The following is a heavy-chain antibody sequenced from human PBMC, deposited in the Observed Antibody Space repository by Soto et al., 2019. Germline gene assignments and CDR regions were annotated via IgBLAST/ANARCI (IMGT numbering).Heavy chain of an antibody. CDR3: ARNTVATGYYSMDV. CDR2: MYYSGGG. V-gene: IGHV4-31*03. Sequence: SDTLSLTCTVSGGSISSDPYYWGWIRQHPGKGLEWIGYMYYSGGGCNNPSLQSRVTISVHTSKNQFSLKLSSVTAADTAVYYCARNTVATGYYSMDVWGQGTTDTVSS. CDR1: GGSISSDPYY. D-gene: IGHD2-15*01. J-gene: IGHJ6*02.